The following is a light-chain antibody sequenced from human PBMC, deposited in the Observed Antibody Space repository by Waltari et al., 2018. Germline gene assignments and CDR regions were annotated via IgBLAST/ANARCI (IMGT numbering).Light chain of an antibody. V-gene: IGKV1-6*01. J-gene: IGKJ1*01. Sequence: AIQMTQSPSSLSASVGDRVTITCRASQGIRNDLDWYQQKPGKAPKLLIYAASSLQSGVPSRFSGTGSGKDFTLTISSLQPEDFATYYCLQDYIYPWTFGQGTKVEIK. CDR3: LQDYIYPWT. CDR1: QGIRND. CDR2: AAS.